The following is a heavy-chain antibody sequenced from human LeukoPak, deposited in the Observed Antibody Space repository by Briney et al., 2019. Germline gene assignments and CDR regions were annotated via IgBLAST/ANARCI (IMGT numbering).Heavy chain of an antibody. Sequence: EASVKVSCKASGGTFSSYAISWVRQAPGQGLEWMGGIIPIFGTANYAQKFQGRVTITADKSTSTAYMELGSLRSEDTAVYYCARDLDYGDTGAFDIWGQGTMVTVSS. CDR1: GGTFSSYA. V-gene: IGHV1-69*06. CDR2: IIPIFGTA. CDR3: ARDLDYGDTGAFDI. J-gene: IGHJ3*02. D-gene: IGHD4-17*01.